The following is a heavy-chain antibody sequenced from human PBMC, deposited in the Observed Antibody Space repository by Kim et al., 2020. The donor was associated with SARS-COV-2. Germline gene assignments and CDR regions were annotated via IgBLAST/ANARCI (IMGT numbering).Heavy chain of an antibody. D-gene: IGHD6-19*01. CDR3: VTVEGQWVPVY. CDR1: GYSFTRKW. V-gene: IGHV5-51*01. J-gene: IGHJ4*02. Sequence: GESLKISCKGSGYSFTRKWIGWVRQMPGKGLEWMGIMYPGESDSRYSPSYSPSLQGQVTISADESISTVYLQWSSLKASDTAMYYCVTVEGQWVPVYWGQGTLVTVSS. CDR2: MYPGESDS.